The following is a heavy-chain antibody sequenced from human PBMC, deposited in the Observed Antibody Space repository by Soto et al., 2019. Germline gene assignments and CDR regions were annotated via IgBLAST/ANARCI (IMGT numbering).Heavy chain of an antibody. J-gene: IGHJ4*02. V-gene: IGHV3-7*05. CDR2: IKQDGSEK. Sequence: GGSLRLSCVASGFTFSRFWMSWVRQAPWKGLEWVANIKQDGSEKNYVDFVKGRFTISRDNAKNSLFLQMSSLRADDTAVYYCARDLAGLDYWGQGTLVTVSS. CDR1: GFTFSRFW. CDR3: ARDLAGLDY.